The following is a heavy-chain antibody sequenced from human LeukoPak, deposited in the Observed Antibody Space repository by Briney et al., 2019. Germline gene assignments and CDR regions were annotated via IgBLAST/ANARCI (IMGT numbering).Heavy chain of an antibody. J-gene: IGHJ4*02. V-gene: IGHV4-59*12. D-gene: IGHD6-6*01. CDR3: ASARIGARLLFDY. CDR1: GGSTSGYY. Sequence: SETLSLTCTVSGGSTSGYYWSWIRQPPGKGLEWIGYIYYSGSTNYNPSLKSRVTISVDTSKNQFSLKLSSVTAADTAVYYCASARIGARLLFDYWGQGTLVTVSS. CDR2: IYYSGST.